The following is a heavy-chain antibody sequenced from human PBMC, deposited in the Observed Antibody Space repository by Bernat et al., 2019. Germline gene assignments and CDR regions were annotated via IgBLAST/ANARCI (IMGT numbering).Heavy chain of an antibody. CDR3: ARGSGLFDY. V-gene: IGHV3-66*01. CDR2: IYSGGST. Sequence: EVQLLGSGGGLVQPGGSRSLSGAASGFTVSSNYMSGVRQAPGKGLGWASVIYSGGSTYYADSVKGRFTISRDNSKNTLYLQMNSLRAEDTAVYYCARGSGLFDYWGQGTLVTVSS. J-gene: IGHJ4*02. D-gene: IGHD3-10*01. CDR1: GFTVSSNY.